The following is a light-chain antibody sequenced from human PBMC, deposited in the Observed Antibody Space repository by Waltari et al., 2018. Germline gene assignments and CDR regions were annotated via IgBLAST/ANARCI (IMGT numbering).Light chain of an antibody. CDR1: QSLFDSSRDRDY. CDR2: WAS. Sequence: DIVMTQSPDSLAVSLGERATINCKSSQSLFDSSRDRDYLAWYQQKPGHPPRLLIYWASTRESGVPDRFSGSGSATDFSLTISTLQAEDVAIYYCHQYYGTFGQGTKVEIK. J-gene: IGKJ1*01. V-gene: IGKV4-1*01. CDR3: HQYYGT.